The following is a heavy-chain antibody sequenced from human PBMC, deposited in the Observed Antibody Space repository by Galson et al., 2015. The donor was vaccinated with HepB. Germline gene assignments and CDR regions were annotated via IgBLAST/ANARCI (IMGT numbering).Heavy chain of an antibody. J-gene: IGHJ4*02. CDR2: VYTTGST. CDR1: GDSISSANYH. V-gene: IGHV4-61*09. Sequence: TLSLTCAVSGDSISSANYHWTWIRQPAGKGLEWIGQVYTTGSTYYNPSLTSRVTVSLDTSTNQFSLKLTSVTAADTAVYYCASYISGYGGRGSWGQGTLVTVSS. D-gene: IGHD2-15*01. CDR3: ASYISGYGGRGS.